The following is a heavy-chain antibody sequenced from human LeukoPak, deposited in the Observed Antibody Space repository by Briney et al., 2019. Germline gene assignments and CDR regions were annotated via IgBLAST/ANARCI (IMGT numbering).Heavy chain of an antibody. CDR1: GGSVCSSTYD. V-gene: IGHV4-61*01. J-gene: IGHJ4*02. CDR3: ARGYGLAVPSFFDY. Sequence: SETLSLTSTVSGGSVCSSTYDWSWIRQPPGKGLEWIGYIYYSGSTNYNPSLKSRLTISLDTSKNQFSLKLSSVTAADTAVYYCARGYGLAVPSFFDYWGQGTLVSVSS. D-gene: IGHD3-16*01. CDR2: IYYSGST.